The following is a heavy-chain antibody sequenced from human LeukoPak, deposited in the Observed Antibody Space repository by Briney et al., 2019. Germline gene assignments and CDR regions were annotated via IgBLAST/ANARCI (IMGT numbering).Heavy chain of an antibody. CDR1: GGSFSGYY. J-gene: IGHJ4*02. D-gene: IGHD2-21*02. CDR2: INHSGST. CDR3: ARHGHHGDHDY. V-gene: IGHV4-34*01. Sequence: SETLSLTCAVYGGSFSGYYWSWIRQPPGKGLEWIGEINHSGSTNYNPSLKSRVTISVDTSKNQFSLKLTSVTAADTAVYYCARHGHHGDHDYWGQGTLVTVSS.